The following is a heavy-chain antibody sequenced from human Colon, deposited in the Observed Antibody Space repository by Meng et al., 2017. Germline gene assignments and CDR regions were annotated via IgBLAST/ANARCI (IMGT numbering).Heavy chain of an antibody. J-gene: IGHJ4*02. CDR3: ARADCTAGICYQFDN. CDR1: GLSIGTTGDY. CDR2: IFYTGTA. Sequence: VRLQESGPGLVKPSQNLSLTCTVSGLSIGTTGDYWTWIRQRPGKGLEWIGKIFYTGTAHYNPSLKTRAAMSVDRSKNQFSLKLSSVTAADTAVYYCARADCTAGICYQFDNWGQGTLVTVSS. V-gene: IGHV4-31*03. D-gene: IGHD2-8*02.